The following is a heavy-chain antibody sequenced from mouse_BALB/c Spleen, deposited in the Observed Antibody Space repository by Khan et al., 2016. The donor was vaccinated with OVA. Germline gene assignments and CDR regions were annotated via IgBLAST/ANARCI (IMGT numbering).Heavy chain of an antibody. J-gene: IGHJ2*01. Sequence: EVQLVESGGGLVQPGGSLKLSCAASGFTFSSYGMSWVRQTPDKRLELVATINSNGGSTYYQDSVKGRFTISRDNAKKTLYLQNSSLKSEDTAMYYCARMARTINWGQGTTLTVSS. CDR2: INSNGGST. CDR3: ARMARTIN. CDR1: GFTFSSYG. V-gene: IGHV5-6-3*01.